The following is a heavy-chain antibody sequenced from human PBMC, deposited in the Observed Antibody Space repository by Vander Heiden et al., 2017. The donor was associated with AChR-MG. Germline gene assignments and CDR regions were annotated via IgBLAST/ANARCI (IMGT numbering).Heavy chain of an antibody. V-gene: IGHV3-7*03. CDR1: GLTYSNYW. Sequence: EVRLVESGGGLVQPGGSLRLSCVVSGLTYSNYWMSWVRQAPGKGLEWVANINEDGSERNYVDSVSGRFTISRDNAKNSLYLQMNSLTAEDTALYYCARDEGAAGNWGQGALVTVSS. CDR3: ARDEGAAGN. J-gene: IGHJ4*02. CDR2: INEDGSER.